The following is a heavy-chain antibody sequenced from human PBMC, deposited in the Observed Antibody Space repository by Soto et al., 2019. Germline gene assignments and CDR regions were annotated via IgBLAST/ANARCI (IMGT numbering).Heavy chain of an antibody. CDR2: INPSGGST. J-gene: IGHJ4*02. CDR3: AWTLLGDYVDY. Sequence: ASVKVSCKASGYTFTSYYMHWVRQAPGQGLEWMGIINPSGGSTSYAQKFQGRVTITRDTSASTAYMELSSLRSEDTAVYYCAWTLLGDYVDYWGQGTLVTVSA. V-gene: IGHV1-46*03. CDR1: GYTFTSYY.